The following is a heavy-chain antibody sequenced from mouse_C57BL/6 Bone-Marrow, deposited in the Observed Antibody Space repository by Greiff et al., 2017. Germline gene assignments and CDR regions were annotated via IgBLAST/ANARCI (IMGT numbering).Heavy chain of an antibody. J-gene: IGHJ2*01. V-gene: IGHV1-55*01. CDR2: IYPGSGST. Sequence: QVQLQQSGAELMKPGASVKMSCKASGYTFTSYWITWVKQRPGQGLEWIGDIYPGSGSTNYNEKFKSKATLTVDTSSSTAYMQLSSLTSEDSAVYYCARDDYDGGYFDYWGQGTTLTVSS. CDR3: ARDDYDGGYFDY. CDR1: GYTFTSYW. D-gene: IGHD2-4*01.